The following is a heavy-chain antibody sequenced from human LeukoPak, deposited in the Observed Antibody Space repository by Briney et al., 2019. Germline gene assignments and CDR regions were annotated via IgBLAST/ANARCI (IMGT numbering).Heavy chain of an antibody. D-gene: IGHD5-18*01. CDR3: ARGGYSYGLSQYYFDY. Sequence: ETLSLTCTVSGGSISSYYWSWIRQPPGKGLEWIGYIYYSGSTDYNPSLKSRVTISVDTSKNQFSLKLSSVTAADTAVYYCARGGYSYGLSQYYFDYWGQGTLVTVSS. CDR1: GGSISSYY. J-gene: IGHJ4*02. CDR2: IYYSGST. V-gene: IGHV4-59*01.